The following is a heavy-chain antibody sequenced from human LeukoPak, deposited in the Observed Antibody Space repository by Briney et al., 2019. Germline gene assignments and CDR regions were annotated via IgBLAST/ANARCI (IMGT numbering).Heavy chain of an antibody. CDR3: ARLDREGVAVKSL. J-gene: IGHJ4*02. V-gene: IGHV4-39*01. D-gene: IGHD6-19*01. CDR1: GGSISSSSYN. Sequence: SETLSLTCTVSGGSISSSSYNWGWIRQPPGKGLEWIGSISYSGNTYYNPSLKSRVTISVDTSRNQFSLKLTSVTAADTAVYYCARLDREGVAVKSLWGQGTLVTVSS. CDR2: ISYSGNT.